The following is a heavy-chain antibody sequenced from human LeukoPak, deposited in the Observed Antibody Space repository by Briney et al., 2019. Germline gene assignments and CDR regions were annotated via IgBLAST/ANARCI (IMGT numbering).Heavy chain of an antibody. Sequence: PGGSLRLSCAASGFTVSSYAMSWVRQAPGKGLEWVSAISGSGGSTYYADSVKGRFTISRDNSKNTLYLQMNSLRAEDTAVYYCAKSPRSKTIFGVVLYYFDYWGQGTLVTVSP. CDR1: GFTVSSYA. CDR2: ISGSGGST. V-gene: IGHV3-23*01. J-gene: IGHJ4*02. CDR3: AKSPRSKTIFGVVLYYFDY. D-gene: IGHD3-3*01.